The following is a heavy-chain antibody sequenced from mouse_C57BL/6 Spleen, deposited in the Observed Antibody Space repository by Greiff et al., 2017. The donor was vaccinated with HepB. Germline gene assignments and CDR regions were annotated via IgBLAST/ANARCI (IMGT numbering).Heavy chain of an antibody. Sequence: VQLQQSGAELVKPGASVKISCKASGYAFSSYWMNWVKQRPGKGLEWIGQIYPGDGDTNYNGKFKGKATLTADKSSSSAYMQLSSLTSEDSAVYFCARSGDYDVLDYWGQGTSATVSS. CDR1: GYAFSSYW. CDR3: ARSGDYDVLDY. J-gene: IGHJ4*01. CDR2: IYPGDGDT. D-gene: IGHD2-4*01. V-gene: IGHV1-80*01.